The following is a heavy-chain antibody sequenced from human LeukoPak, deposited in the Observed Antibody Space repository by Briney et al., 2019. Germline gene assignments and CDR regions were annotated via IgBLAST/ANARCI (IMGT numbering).Heavy chain of an antibody. D-gene: IGHD1-1*01. Sequence: GGSLRLSCAASGFTFSSYWMHWVRQVPGKGLVWVARINPGGSSITYADSVKGRFTISRDNAKNTLYLQMNSLRAEDTAVYYCAKDRRTTGTTDLGSFGYWGQGTLVTVSS. CDR1: GFTFSSYW. J-gene: IGHJ4*02. V-gene: IGHV3-74*01. CDR2: INPGGSSI. CDR3: AKDRRTTGTTDLGSFGY.